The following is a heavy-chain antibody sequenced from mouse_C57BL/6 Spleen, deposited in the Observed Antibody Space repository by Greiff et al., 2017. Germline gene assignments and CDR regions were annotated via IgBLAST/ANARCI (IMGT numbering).Heavy chain of an antibody. Sequence: QVQLKQSGAELVRPGASVTLSCKASGYTFTDYEMHWVKQTPVHGLEWIGAIDPETGGTAYNQKFKGKAILTADKSSSTAYMELRSLTSEDSAVYYCTGDGNYVRFAYWGQGTLVTVSA. D-gene: IGHD2-1*01. V-gene: IGHV1-15*01. CDR2: IDPETGGT. CDR3: TGDGNYVRFAY. J-gene: IGHJ3*01. CDR1: GYTFTDYE.